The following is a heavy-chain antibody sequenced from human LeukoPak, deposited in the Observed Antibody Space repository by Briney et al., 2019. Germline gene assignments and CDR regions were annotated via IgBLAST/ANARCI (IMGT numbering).Heavy chain of an antibody. D-gene: IGHD3-22*01. Sequence: ASVKVSCKASGGTFSSYGISWVRQAPGQELEWMGWISAYNGNTNYAQKLQGRVTMTTDTSTSTAYMELRSLRSDDTAVYYCARGGGNYDSSGYSVNWGQGTLVTVSS. CDR1: GGTFSSYG. V-gene: IGHV1-18*01. CDR3: ARGGGNYDSSGYSVN. J-gene: IGHJ4*02. CDR2: ISAYNGNT.